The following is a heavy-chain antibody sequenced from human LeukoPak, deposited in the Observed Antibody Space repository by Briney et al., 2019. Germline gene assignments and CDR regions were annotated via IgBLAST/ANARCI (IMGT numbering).Heavy chain of an antibody. CDR3: AKTYYYGSGTRSRLYYYYYMDV. J-gene: IGHJ6*03. Sequence: PGGSLRLSCAASGFTFSSYGMHWVRQAPGKGLEWVAFIRYDGSNKYYADSVKGRFTISRDNSKNTLYLQMNSLRAEDTAVYYCAKTYYYGSGTRSRLYYYYYMDVWGKGTTVTISS. D-gene: IGHD3-10*01. CDR1: GFTFSSYG. V-gene: IGHV3-30*02. CDR2: IRYDGSNK.